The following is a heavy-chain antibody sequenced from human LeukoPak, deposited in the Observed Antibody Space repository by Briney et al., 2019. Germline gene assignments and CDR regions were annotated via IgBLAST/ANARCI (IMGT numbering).Heavy chain of an antibody. CDR3: AKDHRGNSYGQTDY. CDR1: GYTFTGYY. D-gene: IGHD5-18*01. V-gene: IGHV1-2*02. CDR2: INPNSGGT. Sequence: ASVKASCKASGYTFTGYYMHWVRQAPGQGLEWMGWINPNSGGTNYAQKFQGRVTMTRDTSISTPYMELSRLRSDDTAVYYCAKDHRGNSYGQTDYWGQGTLVTVSS. J-gene: IGHJ4*02.